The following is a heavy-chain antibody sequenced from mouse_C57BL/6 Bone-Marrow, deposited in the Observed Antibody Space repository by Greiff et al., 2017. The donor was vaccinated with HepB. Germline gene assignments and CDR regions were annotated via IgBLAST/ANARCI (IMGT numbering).Heavy chain of an antibody. CDR2: IDPETGGT. Sequence: QVQLQQSGAELVRPGASVTLSCKASGYTFTDYEMHWVKQTPVHGLEWIGAIDPETGGTAYNQKFKGKAILTADKSSSTAYMELRSLTSEDSAVYYCPLSTMSTTRYFDVWGTGTTVTVSS. CDR1: GYTFTDYE. V-gene: IGHV1-15*01. CDR3: PLSTMSTTRYFDV. D-gene: IGHD2-4*01. J-gene: IGHJ1*03.